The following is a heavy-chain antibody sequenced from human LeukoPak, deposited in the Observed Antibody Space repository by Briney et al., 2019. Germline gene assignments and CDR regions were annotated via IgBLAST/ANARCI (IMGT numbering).Heavy chain of an antibody. J-gene: IGHJ6*03. CDR2: INHSGST. V-gene: IGHV4-38-2*02. CDR3: ARVRRLIRMNYYYYMDV. D-gene: IGHD4-17*01. Sequence: SETLSLTCTVSGYSISSGYYWGWIRQPPGKGLEWIGEINHSGSTNYNPSLKSRVTISVGTSKNQFSLKLSSVTAADTAVYYCARVRRLIRMNYYYYMDVWGKGTTVTVSS. CDR1: GYSISSGYY.